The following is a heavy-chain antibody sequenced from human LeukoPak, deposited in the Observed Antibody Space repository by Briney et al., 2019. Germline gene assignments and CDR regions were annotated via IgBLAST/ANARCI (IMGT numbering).Heavy chain of an antibody. V-gene: IGHV4-30-4*01. CDR1: GGSISSGDYY. J-gene: IGHJ4*02. D-gene: IGHD4-17*01. CDR3: ARVTTVMLFDY. Sequence: SETLSLTCTVSGGSISSGDYYGSWIRQPPGKGLEWIGYIYYSGSTYYNPSLKSRVTISVDTSKNQFSLKLSSVTAADTAVYYCARVTTVMLFDYWGQGTLVTVFS. CDR2: IYYSGST.